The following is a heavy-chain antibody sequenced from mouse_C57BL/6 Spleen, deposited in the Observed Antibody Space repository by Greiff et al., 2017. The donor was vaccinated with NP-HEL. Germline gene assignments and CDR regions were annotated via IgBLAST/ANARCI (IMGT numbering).Heavy chain of an antibody. CDR2: IYPGDGDT. D-gene: IGHD1-1*01. CDR3: ARIGLAKPYFDY. V-gene: IGHV1-82*01. CDR1: GYAFSSSW. Sequence: QVQLKESGPELVKPGASVKISCKASGYAFSSSWMNWVKQRPGKGLEWIGRIYPGDGDTNYNGKFKGKATLTADKSSSTAYMQLSSLTSEDSAVYFCARIGLAKPYFDYWGQGTTLTVSS. J-gene: IGHJ2*01.